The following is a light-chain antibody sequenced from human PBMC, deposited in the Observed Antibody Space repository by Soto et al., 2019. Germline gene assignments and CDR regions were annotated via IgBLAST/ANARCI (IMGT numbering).Light chain of an antibody. CDR1: QSISDT. CDR2: DAS. V-gene: IGKV3D-15*03. Sequence: EIVMTQSPATLSVSPGERATLSCRASQSISDTLAWYQQKPGQAPRLLIYDASIRATGIPDRFSGSGSGTDLAFTLSIRELEAEDVDVYHCRRNGSSCTFGPGTKVDI. CDR3: RRNGSSCT. J-gene: IGKJ3*01.